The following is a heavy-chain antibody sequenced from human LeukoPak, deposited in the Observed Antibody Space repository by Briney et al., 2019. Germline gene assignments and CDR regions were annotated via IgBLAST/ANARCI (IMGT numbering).Heavy chain of an antibody. J-gene: IGHJ4*02. Sequence: PGGSLRLSCAASGFTFSSYWMSWVRQAPGKGLEWVANIKQDGSEKYYVDSVKGRFTISRDNAKNSLYLQMNSLRAEDTALYYCAKDHSSGWYAFLDYWGQGTLVTVSS. CDR1: GFTFSSYW. V-gene: IGHV3-7*03. CDR2: IKQDGSEK. D-gene: IGHD6-19*01. CDR3: AKDHSSGWYAFLDY.